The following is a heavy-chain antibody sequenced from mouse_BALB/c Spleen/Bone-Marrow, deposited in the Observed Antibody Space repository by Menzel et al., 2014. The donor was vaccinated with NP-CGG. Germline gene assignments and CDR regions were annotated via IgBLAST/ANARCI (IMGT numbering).Heavy chain of an antibody. Sequence: VQLQESGAELVKPGASVKLSCKDSGYTFTGYWMHWVKQRPGQGLEWIGEINPSNGRTNYNEKFKGKATLTADKSSSTAYMQLSRLTSEDSAVYYCASYRFAYWGQGTLVTVSA. D-gene: IGHD2-10*01. CDR3: ASYRFAY. CDR2: INPSNGRT. V-gene: IGHV1S81*02. CDR1: GYTFTGYW. J-gene: IGHJ3*01.